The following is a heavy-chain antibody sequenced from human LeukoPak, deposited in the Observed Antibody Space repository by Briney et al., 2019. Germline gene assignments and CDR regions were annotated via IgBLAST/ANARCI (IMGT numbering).Heavy chain of an antibody. J-gene: IGHJ4*02. Sequence: PSQTLSLTCPVSGGSISSGGYYWSWIRQHPGKGLEWFWNIYYSGSTYYTPSLKSRVTISVDTSKNQFSLKLSSVTAADTAVYCCARSSRRGIAVAGSFDYWGQGTLVTVSS. V-gene: IGHV4-31*03. D-gene: IGHD6-19*01. CDR1: GGSISSGGYY. CDR2: IYYSGST. CDR3: ARSSRRGIAVAGSFDY.